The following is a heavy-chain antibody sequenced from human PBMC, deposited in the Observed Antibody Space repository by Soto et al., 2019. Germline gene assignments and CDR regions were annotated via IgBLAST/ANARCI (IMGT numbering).Heavy chain of an antibody. J-gene: IGHJ5*02. Sequence: QVQLVESGGGLVKPGGSLRLSCAASGFSFSDYYMSWIRQAPGKGLEWVSYISTTGTYTNYADSVKGRFTISRDNAKNSLYLQMNSLRVEDTTVYYCAIRSPVGGSLETWGQGTLVTVSS. CDR3: AIRSPVGGSLET. D-gene: IGHD2-15*01. V-gene: IGHV3-11*05. CDR1: GFSFSDYY. CDR2: ISTTGTYT.